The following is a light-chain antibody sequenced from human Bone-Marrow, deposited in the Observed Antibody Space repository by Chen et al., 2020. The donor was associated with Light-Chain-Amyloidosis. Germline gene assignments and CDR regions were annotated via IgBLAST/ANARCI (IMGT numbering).Light chain of an antibody. CDR3: QQYKTFTFT. CDR1: QDIGDW. CDR2: KAS. J-gene: IGKJ2*01. Sequence: DIRMTQPPSTLTASVGDRVTITCRASQDIGDWLAWFQHKPGRAPNLLIYKASNLKSGVPSRFTGSGSGTEFTLTISSLQPDDFATYFCQQYKTFTFTFGQGTKL. V-gene: IGKV1-5*03.